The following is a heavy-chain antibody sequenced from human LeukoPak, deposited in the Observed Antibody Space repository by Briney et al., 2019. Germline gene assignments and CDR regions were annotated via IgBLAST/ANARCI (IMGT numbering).Heavy chain of an antibody. Sequence: PGGTLRLSCAASGFTFSSYGMSWVRQAPGKGLEWVSAISGSGGSTYYADSVKGRFTISRDNSKNTLYLQMNSLRAEDTAVYYCAKANSDRLLLWFGGVFDYWGQGTLVTVSS. V-gene: IGHV3-23*01. D-gene: IGHD3-10*01. CDR3: AKANSDRLLLWFGGVFDY. J-gene: IGHJ4*02. CDR1: GFTFSSYG. CDR2: ISGSGGST.